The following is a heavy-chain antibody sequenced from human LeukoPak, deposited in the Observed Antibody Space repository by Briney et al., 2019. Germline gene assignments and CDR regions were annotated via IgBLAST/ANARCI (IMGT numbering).Heavy chain of an antibody. J-gene: IGHJ6*02. CDR3: AKVGTLAETYYYGSGSYYGMGV. Sequence: GGSLRLSCAASGFTFSSYAMSWVRQAPGKGLEWVSAISGSGGSTYYADSVKGRFTISRDNSKNTLYLQMNSLRAEDTAVYYCAKVGTLAETYYYGSGSYYGMGVWGQGTTVTVSS. D-gene: IGHD3-10*01. CDR2: ISGSGGST. V-gene: IGHV3-23*01. CDR1: GFTFSSYA.